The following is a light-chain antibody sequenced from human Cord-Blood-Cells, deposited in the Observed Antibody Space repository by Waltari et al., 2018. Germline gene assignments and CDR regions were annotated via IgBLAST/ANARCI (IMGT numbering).Light chain of an antibody. J-gene: IGLJ3*02. Sequence: QSALTQPASVSGSPGQSITISCTGTSSDVGSYNLASLYQQHPGKAPKIMIYECIKRPSGVSNRFSGSKSGNTASLTISGLQAEDEADYYCCSYAGSSTFVFGGGTKLTVL. CDR2: ECI. CDR3: CSYAGSSTFV. CDR1: SSDVGSYNL. V-gene: IGLV2-23*03.